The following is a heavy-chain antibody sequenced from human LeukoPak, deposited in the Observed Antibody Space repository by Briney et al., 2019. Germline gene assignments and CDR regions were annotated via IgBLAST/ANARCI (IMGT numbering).Heavy chain of an antibody. Sequence: GGSLRLSCAASGFTFSSYSMSWVRQAPGKGLEWVSAISGSGGSTNYADSVKGRFTISRDNSKNTLYLQMNSLRAEDTAVYYCAKDAVAGSGYVYFDYWGQGTLVTVSS. D-gene: IGHD5-12*01. CDR1: GFTFSSYS. CDR3: AKDAVAGSGYVYFDY. CDR2: ISGSGGST. J-gene: IGHJ4*02. V-gene: IGHV3-23*01.